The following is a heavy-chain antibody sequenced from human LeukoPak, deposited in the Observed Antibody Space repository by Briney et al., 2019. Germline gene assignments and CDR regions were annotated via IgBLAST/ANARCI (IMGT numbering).Heavy chain of an antibody. V-gene: IGHV1-2*02. CDR2: INPNSGGT. D-gene: IGHD6-19*01. Sequence: GASVKVSCKASGYTFTGYYMHGVRQAPGQGLEWMGWINPNSGGTNYAQKFQGRVTMTRDTSISTAYMELSRLRSDDTAVYYCARHRYSSGWYWFDPWGQGNLVTVSS. CDR1: GYTFTGYY. J-gene: IGHJ5*02. CDR3: ARHRYSSGWYWFDP.